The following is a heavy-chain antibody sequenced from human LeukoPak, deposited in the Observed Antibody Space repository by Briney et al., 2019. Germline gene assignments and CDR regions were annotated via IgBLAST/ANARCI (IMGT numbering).Heavy chain of an antibody. D-gene: IGHD3-9*01. CDR2: IKQDGSEK. CDR3: ARGTSLRYFDWLPSPTYYFDY. Sequence: ASVKVSCKASGGTFSSYAISWVRQAPGQGLEWVANIKQDGSEKYYVDSVKGRFTISRDNAKNSLYLQMNSLRAEDTAVYYCARGTSLRYFDWLPSPTYYFDYWGQGTLVTVSS. V-gene: IGHV3-7*02. J-gene: IGHJ4*02. CDR1: GGTFSSYA.